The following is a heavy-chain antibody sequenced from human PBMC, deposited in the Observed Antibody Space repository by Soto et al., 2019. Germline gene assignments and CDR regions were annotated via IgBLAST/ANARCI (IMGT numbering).Heavy chain of an antibody. CDR3: ARGGGYSSSSRRQWFDP. V-gene: IGHV4-34*01. Sequence: SETLSLTCAVYGGSFSGYYWSWIRQPPGKGLEWIGEINHSGSTNYNPSLKSRVTISVDTSKNQFSLKLSSVTAADTAVYYCARGGGYSSSSRRQWFDPWGQGTLVTSPQ. CDR2: INHSGST. D-gene: IGHD6-13*01. CDR1: GGSFSGYY. J-gene: IGHJ5*02.